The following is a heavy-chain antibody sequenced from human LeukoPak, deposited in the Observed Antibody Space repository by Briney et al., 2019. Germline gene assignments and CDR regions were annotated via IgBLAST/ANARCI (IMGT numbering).Heavy chain of an antibody. J-gene: IGHJ5*02. V-gene: IGHV1-2*02. CDR2: INPNSGGT. CDR1: GYTFTGYY. D-gene: IGHD2-2*02. Sequence: GASVKVSCKASGYTFTGYYMHWVRQAPGQGLEWMGWINPNSGGTNYVQKFQGRVTMTRDTSISTAYMELSRLRSDDTAVYYCARDGGDCSSTSCYTALDPWGQGTLVTVSS. CDR3: ARDGGDCSSTSCYTALDP.